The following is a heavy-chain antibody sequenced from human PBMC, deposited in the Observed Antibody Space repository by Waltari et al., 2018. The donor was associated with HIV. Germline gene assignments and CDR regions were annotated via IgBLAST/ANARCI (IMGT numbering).Heavy chain of an antibody. V-gene: IGHV3-15*01. Sequence: EVQLVESGGGLVKPGGSLRLSCAASGFTFSNAWMSWVRQAPGKGLEWVGRIKSKTDGGATDYSSTVKGRFTISSDDSKNTLYLQMNSLKTEDTAVYYFTTVHDYGDFRGYYYFGMDVWGQWTTVTVSS. D-gene: IGHD4-17*01. CDR3: TTVHDYGDFRGYYYFGMDV. J-gene: IGHJ6*02. CDR1: GFTFSNAW. CDR2: IKSKTDGGAT.